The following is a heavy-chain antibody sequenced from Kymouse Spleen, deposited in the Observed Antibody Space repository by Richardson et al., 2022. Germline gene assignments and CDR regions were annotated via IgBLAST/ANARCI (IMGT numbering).Heavy chain of an antibody. CDR3: AREGYYGSGSYSFDY. Sequence: QVQLQESGPGLVKPSETLSLTCTVSGGSISSYYWSWIRQPPGKGLEWIGYIYYSGSTNYNPSLKSRVTISVDTSKNQFSLKLSSVTAADTAVYYCAREGYYGSGSYSFDYWGQGTLVTVSS. V-gene: IGHV4-59*01. CDR1: GGSISSYY. D-gene: IGHD3-10*01. J-gene: IGHJ4*02. CDR2: IYYSGST.